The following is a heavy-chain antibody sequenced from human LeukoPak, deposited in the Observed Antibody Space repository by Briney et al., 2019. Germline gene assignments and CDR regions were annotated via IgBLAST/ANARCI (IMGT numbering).Heavy chain of an antibody. V-gene: IGHV1-69*01. J-gene: IGHJ4*02. CDR1: GGTFSSYA. D-gene: IGHD2-8*01. CDR3: ARALRSGLMVYAIDYYFDY. Sequence: SVKASCKASGGTFSSYAISWVRQAPGQGLEWMGGIIPIFGTANYAQKFQGRVTITADESTSTAYMELSSLRSEDTAVYYCARALRSGLMVYAIDYYFDYWGQGTLVTVSS. CDR2: IIPIFGTA.